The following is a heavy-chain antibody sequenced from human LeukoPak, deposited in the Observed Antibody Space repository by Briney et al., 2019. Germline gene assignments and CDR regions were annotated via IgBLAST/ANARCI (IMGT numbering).Heavy chain of an antibody. CDR3: ARDPYNGYYGDDYYYYMDV. V-gene: IGHV3-48*01. CDR2: ISLSSSSI. CDR1: GFTFSNYN. D-gene: IGHD4-17*01. J-gene: IGHJ6*03. Sequence: GGSLRLSCAASGFTFSNYNMNWVRQAPGKGLEWVSYISLSSSSIYYADSVKGRFTISRDSAKNSLYLQMNSLRAEDTAVYYCARDPYNGYYGDDYYYYMDVWGKGTTVTISS.